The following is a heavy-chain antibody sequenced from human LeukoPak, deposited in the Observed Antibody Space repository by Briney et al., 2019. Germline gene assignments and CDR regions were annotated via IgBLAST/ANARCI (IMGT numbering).Heavy chain of an antibody. D-gene: IGHD4-11*01. CDR3: ASLGHDYSNRWFDP. CDR2: INSDGSST. Sequence: PGGSLRLSCAASGFTFSSYWMHWVRQAPGKGLVWVSRINSDGSSTSYADSVKGRFTISRDNAKNTLYLQMNSLRAEDTAAYYCASLGHDYSNRWFDPWGQGTLVTVSS. J-gene: IGHJ5*02. CDR1: GFTFSSYW. V-gene: IGHV3-74*01.